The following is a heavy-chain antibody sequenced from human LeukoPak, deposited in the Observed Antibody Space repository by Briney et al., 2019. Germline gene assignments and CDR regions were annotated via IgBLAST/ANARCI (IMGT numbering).Heavy chain of an antibody. D-gene: IGHD3-9*01. Sequence: ASVKVSCKASGYTFTGYYMHWVRQAPGQGLEWMGWISAYNGNTNYAQKFQGRVTMNTDTSTNTAYMELRSLRSDDTAVYYCTRGIGGYYDILTGPFDYWGQGTLVTASS. CDR1: GYTFTGYY. J-gene: IGHJ4*02. CDR3: TRGIGGYYDILTGPFDY. V-gene: IGHV1-18*04. CDR2: ISAYNGNT.